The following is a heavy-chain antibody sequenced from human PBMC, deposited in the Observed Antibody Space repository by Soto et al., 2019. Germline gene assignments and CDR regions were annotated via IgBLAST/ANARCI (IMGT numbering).Heavy chain of an antibody. V-gene: IGHV4-34*01. Sequence: SETLSLTCAVYGGSFSGYYWSWIRQPPGKGLEWIGEINHSGSTNYNPSLKSRVTISVDTSKNQFSLKVSSVTAADTAVYYCARGLRSYYFDYWGQGTLVTVSS. J-gene: IGHJ4*01. CDR1: GGSFSGYY. CDR3: ARGLRSYYFDY. CDR2: INHSGST.